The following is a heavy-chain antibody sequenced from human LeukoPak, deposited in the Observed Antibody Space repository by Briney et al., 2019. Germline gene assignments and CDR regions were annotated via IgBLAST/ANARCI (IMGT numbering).Heavy chain of an antibody. J-gene: IGHJ4*02. CDR1: GFTFSSYA. D-gene: IGHD2-21*02. CDR3: AKDGGIVVVTATFDY. V-gene: IGHV3-23*01. CDR2: ISGSGGST. Sequence: GGFLRLSCAASGFTFSSYAMSWVRQAPGKGLEWGSAISGSGGSTYYADSVKGRFTISRDNSKNTLYLQMNSLRAEDTAVYYCAKDGGIVVVTATFDYWGQGTLVTVSS.